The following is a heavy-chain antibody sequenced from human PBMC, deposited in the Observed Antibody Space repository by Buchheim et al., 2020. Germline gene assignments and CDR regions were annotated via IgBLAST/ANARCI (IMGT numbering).Heavy chain of an antibody. D-gene: IGHD5-18*01. CDR1: GFTFSSYS. CDR3: ARGDTAMDYYYYYYGMDV. CDR2: ISSSSSTI. J-gene: IGHJ6*02. Sequence: EVQLVESGGGLVQPGGSLRLSCAASGFTFSSYSMNWVRQAPGKGLEWFSYISSSSSTIYYADSVKGRFTISRAHAKNSLYLQMNSLRAEDTAVYYCARGDTAMDYYYYYYGMDVWGQGTT. V-gene: IGHV3-48*01.